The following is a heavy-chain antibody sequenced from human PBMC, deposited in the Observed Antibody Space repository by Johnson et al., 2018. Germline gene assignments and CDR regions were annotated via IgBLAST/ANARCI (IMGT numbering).Heavy chain of an antibody. J-gene: IGHJ3*02. CDR1: GFTFSSYG. V-gene: IGHV3-33*01. CDR3: AREVDIVATIEDAFDI. Sequence: QVQLVQSGGGVVQXGRSLRLSCAASGFTFSSYGMHWVRQAPGKGLEWVAVIWYDGSQRYYADSVKGRFIISRDNSKNAVHLQMNSLRVENTAVDYCAREVDIVATIEDAFDIWGQGTMVSVSS. CDR2: IWYDGSQR. D-gene: IGHD5-12*01.